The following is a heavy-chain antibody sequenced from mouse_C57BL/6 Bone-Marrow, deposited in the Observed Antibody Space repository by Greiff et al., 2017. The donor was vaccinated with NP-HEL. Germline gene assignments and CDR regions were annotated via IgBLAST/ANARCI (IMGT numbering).Heavy chain of an antibody. V-gene: IGHV10-1*01. CDR3: VRFFYYGNAMDY. D-gene: IGHD2-1*01. Sequence: EVKVEESGGGLVQPKGSLKLSCAASGFSFNTYAMNWVRQAPGKGLEWVARIRSKSNNYATYYADSVKDRFTISRDDSESMLYLQMNNLKTEDTAMYYCVRFFYYGNAMDYWGQGTSVTVSS. J-gene: IGHJ4*01. CDR2: IRSKSNNYAT. CDR1: GFSFNTYA.